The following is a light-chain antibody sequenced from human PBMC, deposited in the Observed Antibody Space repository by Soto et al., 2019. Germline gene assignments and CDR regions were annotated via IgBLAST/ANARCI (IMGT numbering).Light chain of an antibody. Sequence: QSVLTQPPSASGTPGQRVTISCYGSSSNIGSNHVYWYQQFPGMAPKLLMYRSDQRPTGVPDRFSGSKSGTSASLAISGLRSDDEADYYCSARDDILSGVVFGGGTKVTVL. CDR2: RSD. CDR3: SARDDILSGVV. J-gene: IGLJ2*01. V-gene: IGLV1-47*01. CDR1: SSNIGSNH.